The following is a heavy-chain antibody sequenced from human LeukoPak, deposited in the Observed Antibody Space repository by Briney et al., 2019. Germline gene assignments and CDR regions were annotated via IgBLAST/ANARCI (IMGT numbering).Heavy chain of an antibody. D-gene: IGHD3-16*01. V-gene: IGHV4-39*07. CDR1: GDSMSRDYYF. CDR2: IYSDGGT. J-gene: IGHJ4*02. Sequence: SETLSLTCTVSGDSMSRDYYFWGWIRQPPGQKLEWIGSIYSDGGTHYNPSFNSRLTISADMSRNQFSLNLRSVTAADTAVYFCVRDGGNWDVHYWGQGTLVTVSS. CDR3: VRDGGNWDVHY.